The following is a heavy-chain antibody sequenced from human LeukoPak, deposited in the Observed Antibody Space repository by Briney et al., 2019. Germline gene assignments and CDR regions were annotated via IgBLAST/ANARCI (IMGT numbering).Heavy chain of an antibody. V-gene: IGHV4-39*01. D-gene: IGHD2-15*01. J-gene: IGHJ5*02. CDR3: ATSATWT. CDR2: IYYSGST. Sequence: PSETLSLTCTVPGGSISSSSYYWGWIRQPPGKGLEWIGSIYYSGSTYYNPSLKSRVTISVDTSKNQFSLKLSSVTAADTAVYYCATSATWTWGQGTLVTVSS. CDR1: GGSISSSSYY.